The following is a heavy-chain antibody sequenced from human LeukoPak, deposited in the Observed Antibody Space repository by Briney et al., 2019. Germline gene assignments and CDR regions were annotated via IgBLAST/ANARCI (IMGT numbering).Heavy chain of an antibody. J-gene: IGHJ6*03. CDR3: AREGGDGDYYYYMDV. CDR2: ISRVSTYI. CDR1: GFTFTDYS. Sequence: GGSLRLSCSASGFTFTDYSMSWVRQAPGEGLEWVSIISRVSTYIYYADSVKGRFTVSRDNAKSSLYLQMTSLRAEDTAVYFCAREGGDGDYYYYMDVWGKGTTVTVSS. V-gene: IGHV3-21*01. D-gene: IGHD2-21*02.